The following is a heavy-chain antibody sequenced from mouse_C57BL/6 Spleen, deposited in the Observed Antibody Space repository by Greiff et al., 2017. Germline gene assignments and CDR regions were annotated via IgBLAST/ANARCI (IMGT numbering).Heavy chain of an antibody. CDR3: ARSPFNWDFDY. D-gene: IGHD4-1*02. J-gene: IGHJ2*01. V-gene: IGHV1-64*01. CDR2: IHPNSGST. CDR1: GYTFTSYW. Sequence: QVQLQQPGAELVKPGASVKLSCKASGYTFTSYWMHWVKQRPGQGLEWIGMIHPNSGSTNYNEKFKSKATLTVDKSSSTAYMQLSSLTSEDSAVYYCARSPFNWDFDYWGQGTTLTVSS.